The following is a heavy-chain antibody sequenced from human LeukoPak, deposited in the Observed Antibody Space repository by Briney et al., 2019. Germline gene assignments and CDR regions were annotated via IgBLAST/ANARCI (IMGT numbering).Heavy chain of an antibody. Sequence: ASVKVSCKASGYTFLHYDFNWVRQAPGHGLEWVGWLSPYNGNTKYKQSLQGRFTMSTDASTTTAYLEMTGLTSDETAVYYCEREINGAFDYWGQGTVVTVSS. CDR1: GYTFLHYD. CDR2: LSPYNGNT. CDR3: EREINGAFDY. D-gene: IGHD3-10*01. V-gene: IGHV1-18*01. J-gene: IGHJ4*02.